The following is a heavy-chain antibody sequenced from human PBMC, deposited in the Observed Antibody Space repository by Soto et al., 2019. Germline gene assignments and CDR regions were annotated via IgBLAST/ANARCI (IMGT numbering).Heavy chain of an antibody. V-gene: IGHV1-8*01. J-gene: IGHJ6*03. CDR3: ARVARVVPAAIDYYYYMDV. CDR1: GYTFTSYD. CDR2: MNPNSGNT. D-gene: IGHD2-2*01. Sequence: ASVKVSCKASGYTFTSYDINWVRQATGQGLEWMGWMNPNSGNTGYAQKFQGRVTMTRNTSISTAYMELSSLRSEDTAVYYCARVARVVPAAIDYYYYMDVWGKGTTVTVSS.